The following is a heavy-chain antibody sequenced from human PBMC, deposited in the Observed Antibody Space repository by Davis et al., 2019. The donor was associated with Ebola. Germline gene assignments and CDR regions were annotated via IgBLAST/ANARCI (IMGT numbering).Heavy chain of an antibody. V-gene: IGHV4-59*08. CDR3: ARRYYDNYGMDV. CDR2: IYYSGST. Sequence: SETLSLTCPVSGGSISSYYWSWIRQPPGKGLEWIGYIYYSGSTNYNPSLKSRVTISVDTSKYQFSLKLSSVTAADTAVYDCARRYYDNYGMDVWGQGTTVTVSS. J-gene: IGHJ6*02. D-gene: IGHD3-22*01. CDR1: GGSISSYY.